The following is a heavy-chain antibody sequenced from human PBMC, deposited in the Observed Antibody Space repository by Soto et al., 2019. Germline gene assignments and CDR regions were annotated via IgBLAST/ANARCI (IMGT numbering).Heavy chain of an antibody. CDR3: AREGVVAGENYYYGMDV. D-gene: IGHD2-15*01. CDR1: GGSFSGYY. Sequence: SETLSLTCAVYGGSFSGYYWSWIRQPPGKGLEWIGEINHSGSTNYNPSLKSRVTISVDTSKNQFSLKLSSVTAADTAVYYCAREGVVAGENYYYGMDVWGQGTTVTVSS. CDR2: INHSGST. V-gene: IGHV4-34*01. J-gene: IGHJ6*02.